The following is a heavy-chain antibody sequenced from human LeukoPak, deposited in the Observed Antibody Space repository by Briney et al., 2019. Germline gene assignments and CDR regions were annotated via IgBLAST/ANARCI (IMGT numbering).Heavy chain of an antibody. Sequence: PGGSLRLSCAASGFTFSSYAMHWVRQAPGKGLEWVAVISYDGSNKYYADSVKGRFTISRDNSKNTLYLQMNSLRPEDTAVYYCVRQMGMGVDSWGQGTVVTVSS. J-gene: IGHJ4*02. V-gene: IGHV3-30-3*01. CDR2: ISYDGSNK. CDR1: GFTFSSYA. CDR3: VRQMGMGVDS. D-gene: IGHD3-16*01.